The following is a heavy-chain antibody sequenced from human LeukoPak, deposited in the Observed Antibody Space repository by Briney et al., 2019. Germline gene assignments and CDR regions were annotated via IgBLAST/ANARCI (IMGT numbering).Heavy chain of an antibody. J-gene: IGHJ3*02. Sequence: SGGSLRLSCAASGFTFRSFWMTWVRQAPGKGLEWVAYIKQDGSEKYYVDSVKGRFTISRDNAKNSLYLQMSSLRAEDTAVYYCVSAVRGSSFAICGQGTKVTVSS. CDR1: GFTFRSFW. CDR2: IKQDGSEK. CDR3: VSAVRGSSFAI. D-gene: IGHD3-10*02. V-gene: IGHV3-7*03.